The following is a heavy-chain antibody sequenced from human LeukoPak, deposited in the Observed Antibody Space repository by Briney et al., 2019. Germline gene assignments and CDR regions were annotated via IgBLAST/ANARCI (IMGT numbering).Heavy chain of an antibody. CDR3: ARDHLANLASRLFDP. Sequence: SETLSLTCSVYSGSFSGYYWSWIRQPPGKGLEWIGEINHSVGTNYNPSLKSRVTMSLDTSKNQFSLKLSSVTAADTAVYYCARDHLANLASRLFDPWGQGTLVTVSS. J-gene: IGHJ5*02. CDR2: INHSVGT. CDR1: SGSFSGYY. V-gene: IGHV4-34*01. D-gene: IGHD3-3*01.